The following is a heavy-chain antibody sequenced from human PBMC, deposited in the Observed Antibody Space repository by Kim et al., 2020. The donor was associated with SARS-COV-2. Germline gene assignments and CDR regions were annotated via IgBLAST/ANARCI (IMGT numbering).Heavy chain of an antibody. CDR2: ISYDGSNK. J-gene: IGHJ4*02. CDR1: GFTFSSYG. D-gene: IGHD1-26*01. CDR3: ARDYWVGATTRGIDY. Sequence: GGSLRLSCAASGFTFSSYGMHWVRQAPGKGLEWVAVISYDGSNKYYADSVKGRFTISRDNSKNTLYLQMNSLRAEDTAVYYCARDYWVGATTRGIDYWGQGTLVTVSS. V-gene: IGHV3-33*05.